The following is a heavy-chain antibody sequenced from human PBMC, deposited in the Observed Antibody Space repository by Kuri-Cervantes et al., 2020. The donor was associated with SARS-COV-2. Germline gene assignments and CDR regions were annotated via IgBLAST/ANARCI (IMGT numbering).Heavy chain of an antibody. D-gene: IGHD3-3*02. V-gene: IGHV3-48*04. CDR3: ARTFMGYYYMDV. CDR2: ISSGGTKV. Sequence: GGSLRLSCAASGFSFSSYSMNWVRQAPGKGLEWLAYISSGGTKVSYADSVKGRFTISRDNAKNSLYLQMNSLRAEDTAVYYCARTFMGYYYMDVWGKGTTVTVSS. CDR1: GFSFSSYS. J-gene: IGHJ6*03.